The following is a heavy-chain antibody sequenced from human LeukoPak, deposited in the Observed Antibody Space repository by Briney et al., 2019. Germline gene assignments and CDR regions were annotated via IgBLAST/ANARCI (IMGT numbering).Heavy chain of an antibody. CDR2: ISGTSSFI. Sequence: GGSLRLSCAASGFTFSTYSMNWVRQAPGKGLEWVSSISGTSSFIYYADSVKGRFTISRDNAKNSLYLQMNSLRAGDTAVYYCARGIVEIAADGTRIDYWGQGTLVTVSS. CDR1: GFTFSTYS. CDR3: ARGIVEIAADGTRIDY. D-gene: IGHD6-13*01. V-gene: IGHV3-21*01. J-gene: IGHJ4*02.